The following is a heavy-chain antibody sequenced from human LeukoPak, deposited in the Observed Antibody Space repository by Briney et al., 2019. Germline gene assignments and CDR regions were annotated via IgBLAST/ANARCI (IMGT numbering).Heavy chain of an antibody. Sequence: NTSETLSLTCTVSGGSISSYYWSWIRQPPGKGLEWIGYIYYSGSTNYNPSLKSRVTISVDTSKNQFSLKLSSVTAADTAVYYCARRDRDYYDSSGRDAFDIWGQGTMVTVSS. CDR3: ARRDRDYYDSSGRDAFDI. CDR2: IYYSGST. V-gene: IGHV4-59*01. J-gene: IGHJ3*02. D-gene: IGHD3-22*01. CDR1: GGSISSYY.